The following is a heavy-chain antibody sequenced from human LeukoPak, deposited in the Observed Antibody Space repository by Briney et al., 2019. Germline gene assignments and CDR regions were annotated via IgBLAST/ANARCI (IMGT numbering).Heavy chain of an antibody. D-gene: IGHD2-15*01. CDR1: GYSFTSYW. V-gene: IGHV5-51*01. CDR3: ASQYSPPSSEYFDY. J-gene: IGHJ4*02. Sequence: GEPLKISCKGSGYSFTSYWIGWVRQMPGKGLEWMGIIYPGDSDTRYSPSFQGQVTISADKSISTSYLQWSSLKASDTAMYYCASQYSPPSSEYFDYWGQGTLVTVSS. CDR2: IYPGDSDT.